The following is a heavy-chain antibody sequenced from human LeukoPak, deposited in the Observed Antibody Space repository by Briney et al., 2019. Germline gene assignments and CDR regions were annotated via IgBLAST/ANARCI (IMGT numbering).Heavy chain of an antibody. D-gene: IGHD3-9*01. Sequence: SETLSLTCAVYGGSFSGYYWSWIRQPPGKGLEWMGEINHSGSTNYNPSLKSRVTISVDTSKNQFSLKLSSVTAADTAVYYCATHPILTERHGYYYYYGMDVWGQGTTVTVSS. CDR1: GGSFSGYY. V-gene: IGHV4-34*01. CDR2: INHSGST. CDR3: ATHPILTERHGYYYYYGMDV. J-gene: IGHJ6*02.